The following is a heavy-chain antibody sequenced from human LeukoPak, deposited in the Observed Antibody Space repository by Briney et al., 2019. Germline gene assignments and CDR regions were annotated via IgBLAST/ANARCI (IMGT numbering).Heavy chain of an antibody. Sequence: ASVKVSCKASGYTFSSYGISWVRQAPGQGLEWMGWISAYNGNINYIQKFQGRVTMTTDTSTSTAYMELWSLRSDDTAVYYCAREHGSGSYYNPVGFDYWGQGPLVTVS. CDR3: AREHGSGSYYNPVGFDY. J-gene: IGHJ4*02. D-gene: IGHD3-10*01. CDR2: ISAYNGNI. V-gene: IGHV1-18*04. CDR1: GYTFSSYG.